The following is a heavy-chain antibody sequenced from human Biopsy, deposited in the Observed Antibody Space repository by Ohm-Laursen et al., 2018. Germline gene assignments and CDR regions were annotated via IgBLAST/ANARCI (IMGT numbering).Heavy chain of an antibody. D-gene: IGHD3-22*01. V-gene: IGHV4-31*01. Sequence: SETLSLTCPVSGDSISSGGSYWSWIRQRPGKGLEWIGYIFNRANTYYNPSLKNLITISGDTSKNQFSLKLSSVTAADTAVYYCARGDYFDSNGYFWFDPWGQGTLVTVSS. CDR1: GDSISSGGSY. CDR2: IFNRANT. J-gene: IGHJ5*02. CDR3: ARGDYFDSNGYFWFDP.